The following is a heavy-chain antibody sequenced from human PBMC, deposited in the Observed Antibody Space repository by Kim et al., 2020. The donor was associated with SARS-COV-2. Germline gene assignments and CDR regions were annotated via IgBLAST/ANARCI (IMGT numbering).Heavy chain of an antibody. D-gene: IGHD3-10*01. V-gene: IGHV4-39*01. CDR1: GGSTSSRGFY. J-gene: IGHJ5*01. CDR3: ARHELDIIRGIFNLDW. CDR2: IYYSGST. Sequence: SETLSLTCTVSGGSTSSRGFYWGWIRQPPGKGLEWIASIYYSGSTYYNPSLKSRVTISVDTSKNEFSLNLSSVTAADTAVYYCARHELDIIRGIFNLDW.